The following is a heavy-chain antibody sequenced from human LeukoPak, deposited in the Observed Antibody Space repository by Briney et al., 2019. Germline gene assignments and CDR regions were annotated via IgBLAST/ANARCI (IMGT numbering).Heavy chain of an antibody. J-gene: IGHJ4*01. Sequence: GGSLRLSCVASGFPFGNYGMHWVRQAPGRGLEWVAFIHYEGTHKYYADSVKGRCTIFRDNSKNTLSLLLNGLRPEDSAVYYCARPNPGIATAGLRDWGHGTLVTVSS. CDR2: IHYEGTHK. CDR1: GFPFGNYG. D-gene: IGHD6-13*01. V-gene: IGHV3-30*02. CDR3: ARPNPGIATAGLRD.